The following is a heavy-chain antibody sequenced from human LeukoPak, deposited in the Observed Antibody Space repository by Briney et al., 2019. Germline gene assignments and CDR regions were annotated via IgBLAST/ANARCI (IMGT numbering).Heavy chain of an antibody. D-gene: IGHD6-13*01. Sequence: NPGGSLRLSCAASGFTSSSYSMNWVRQAPGKGLEWVSSISSSSSYIYYADSVKGRFTISRDNAKNSLYLQMNSLRAEDTAVYYCARDAIAAAGIYYYYGMDVWGQGTTVTVSS. CDR3: ARDAIAAAGIYYYYGMDV. CDR2: ISSSSSYI. CDR1: GFTSSSYS. V-gene: IGHV3-21*01. J-gene: IGHJ6*02.